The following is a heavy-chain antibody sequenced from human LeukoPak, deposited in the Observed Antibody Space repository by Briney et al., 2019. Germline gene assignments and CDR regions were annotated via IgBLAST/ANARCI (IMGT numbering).Heavy chain of an antibody. V-gene: IGHV3-23*01. D-gene: IGHD1-26*01. CDR3: ARPEIVGASYFDY. CDR2: ISGSGGST. CDR1: GFTFSSYG. Sequence: GGSLRLSCAASGFTFSSYGMSWVRQAPGKGLEWVSAISGSGGSTYYADSVKGRFTISRDNSKNTLYLQMNSLRAEDTAVYYCARPEIVGASYFDYWGQGTLVTVSS. J-gene: IGHJ4*02.